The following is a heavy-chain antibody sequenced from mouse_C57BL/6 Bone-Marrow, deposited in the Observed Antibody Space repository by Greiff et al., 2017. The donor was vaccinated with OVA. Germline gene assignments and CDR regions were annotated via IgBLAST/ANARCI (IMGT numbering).Heavy chain of an antibody. CDR1: GYSITSDY. CDR3: ARAYYYGSSYGGDWYFDV. Sequence: EVKLVESGPGLAKPSQTLSLTCSVTGYSITSDYWNWIRKFPGNKLEYMGYISYSGSTYYNPSLKSRISITRDTSKNQYYLQLNSVTTEDTATYYCARAYYYGSSYGGDWYFDVWGTGTTVTVSS. CDR2: ISYSGST. J-gene: IGHJ1*03. V-gene: IGHV3-8*01. D-gene: IGHD1-1*01.